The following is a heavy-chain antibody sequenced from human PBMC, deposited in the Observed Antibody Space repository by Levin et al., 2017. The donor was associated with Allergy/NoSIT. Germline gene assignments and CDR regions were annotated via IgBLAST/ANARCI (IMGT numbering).Heavy chain of an antibody. V-gene: IGHV1-69*06. CDR3: ARSRDLWSGTFDP. D-gene: IGHD3-3*01. CDR1: GGTFSSYA. Sequence: SVKVSCKASGGTFSSYAISWVRQAPGQGLEWMGGIILIFGTANYAQKFQGRVTITADKSTSTAYMELSSLRSEDTAVYYCARSRDLWSGTFDPWGQGTLVTVSS. J-gene: IGHJ5*02. CDR2: IILIFGTA.